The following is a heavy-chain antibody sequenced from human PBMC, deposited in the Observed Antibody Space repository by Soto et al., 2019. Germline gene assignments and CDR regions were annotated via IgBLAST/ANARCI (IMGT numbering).Heavy chain of an antibody. D-gene: IGHD1-1*01. V-gene: IGHV4-59*08. CDR1: GGSISSYY. Sequence: PSETLSLTCSVSGGSISSYYWGWIRQPPGKGLEWIGYISYTGSTDYSPSLKSRVTISVDTSKNQFSLKVRSVTAADTAIYFCARHYPNGNNWNYFDYCGRGTLVTVSS. CDR3: ARHYPNGNNWNYFDY. J-gene: IGHJ4*02. CDR2: ISYTGST.